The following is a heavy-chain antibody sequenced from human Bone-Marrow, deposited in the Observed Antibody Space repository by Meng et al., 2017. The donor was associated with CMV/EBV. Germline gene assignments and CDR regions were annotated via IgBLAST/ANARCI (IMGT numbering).Heavy chain of an antibody. CDR3: ASHSSGWYSHFDY. J-gene: IGHJ4*02. Sequence: GGSLRLSCKGSGYSFTSYWIGWVRQMPGKGLEWMGIIYPGDSDTRYSPSFQGQVTISADKSISTAYLQWSSLKASDTAMYYCASHSSGWYSHFDYWGPGTLVTVSS. CDR1: GYSFTSYW. CDR2: IYPGDSDT. V-gene: IGHV5-51*01. D-gene: IGHD6-19*01.